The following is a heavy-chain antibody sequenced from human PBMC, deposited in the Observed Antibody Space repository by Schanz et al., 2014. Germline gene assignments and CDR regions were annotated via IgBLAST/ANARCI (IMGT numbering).Heavy chain of an antibody. D-gene: IGHD3-10*01. CDR1: GFTFITFA. CDR2: IGGDASRT. Sequence: EVHLVESGGGLVQPGGSLRLSCAASGFTFITFAMSWVRQAPGKGPEWVSAIGGDASRTYYADSVKGRFTISRDNSKSTRYLQRNSLRADDTAVYYCARAPPLVRGIAGWFGPWGQGSLVTVSS. CDR3: ARAPPLVRGIAGWFGP. J-gene: IGHJ5*02. V-gene: IGHV3-23*04.